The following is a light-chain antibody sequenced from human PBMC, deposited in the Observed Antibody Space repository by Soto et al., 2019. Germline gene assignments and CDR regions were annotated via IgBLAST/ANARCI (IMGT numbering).Light chain of an antibody. V-gene: IGLV2-14*01. J-gene: IGLJ2*01. CDR3: SSYTSSSNTPVV. CDR1: SSNVGGYNS. Sequence: QSALTQPASVSGSPGQSITISCTGTSSNVGGYNSVSWYQQHPGKAPKLMIYDVSDRPSGVSNRFSGSKSGNTASLTISGLQAEDAADYYCSSYTSSSNTPVVFGGGTKVTVL. CDR2: DVS.